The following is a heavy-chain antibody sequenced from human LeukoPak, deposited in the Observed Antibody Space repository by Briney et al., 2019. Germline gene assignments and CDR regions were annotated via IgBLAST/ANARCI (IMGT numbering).Heavy chain of an antibody. V-gene: IGHV3-7*02. CDR1: EFIFSSYW. Sequence: PGGSLRLSCAASEFIFSSYWMTWVRQAPGKGLEWVANINQGGTKENYVDSVKGRFTISRDDAKNSLYLQMNSLRAEDTAVYYCANYPSNNNGYGDYWGQGTLVTVST. J-gene: IGHJ4*02. CDR3: ANYPSNNNGYGDY. CDR2: INQGGTKE. D-gene: IGHD3-22*01.